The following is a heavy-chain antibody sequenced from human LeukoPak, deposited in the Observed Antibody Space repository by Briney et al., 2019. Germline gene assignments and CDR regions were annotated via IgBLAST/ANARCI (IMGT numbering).Heavy chain of an antibody. CDR2: IYYSGST. CDR3: ANQDCSSTSCYFAWFDP. D-gene: IGHD2-2*01. Sequence: SETLSLTCAVYGGSFSGYYWSWIRQPPGKGLEWIGSIYYSGSTYYNPSLESRVTISVDTSKNQFSLKLSSVTAADTAVYYCANQDCSSTSCYFAWFDPWGQGTLVTVSS. CDR1: GGSFSGYY. J-gene: IGHJ5*02. V-gene: IGHV4-34*01.